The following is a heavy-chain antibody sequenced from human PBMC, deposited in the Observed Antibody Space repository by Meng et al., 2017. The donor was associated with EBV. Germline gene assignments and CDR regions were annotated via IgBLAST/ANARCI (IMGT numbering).Heavy chain of an antibody. CDR2: INTNNGNP. CDR1: GYTFTSCA. D-gene: IGHD3-9*01. Sequence: QYGFELKKPGASLTVSCKAFGYTFTSCAMYWWLQDPGQGLEWMGWINTNNGNPTYAQGLPGRFVFSLDTSVSTAYLQISSLKAEDTTVYSCARDILNVWGQGTLVTVSS. V-gene: IGHV7-4-1*02. J-gene: IGHJ4*02. CDR3: ARDILNV.